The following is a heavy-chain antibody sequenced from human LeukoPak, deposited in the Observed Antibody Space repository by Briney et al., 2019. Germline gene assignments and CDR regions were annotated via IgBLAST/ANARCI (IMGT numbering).Heavy chain of an antibody. CDR3: ARGYDFWSGSRAYYYYGMDV. Sequence: PGGSLRLSCAASGFTFSSYTINWVRQAPGKGLEWVSYISSSSSTIYYADSVKGRFTISRDNAKNSLYLQMNSLRDEDTAVYYCARGYDFWSGSRAYYYYGMDVWGHGTTVTVPS. D-gene: IGHD3-3*01. J-gene: IGHJ6*02. V-gene: IGHV3-48*02. CDR1: GFTFSSYT. CDR2: ISSSSSTI.